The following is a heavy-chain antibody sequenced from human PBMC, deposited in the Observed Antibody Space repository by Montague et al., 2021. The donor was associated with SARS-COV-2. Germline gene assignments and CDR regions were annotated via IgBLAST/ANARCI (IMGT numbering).Heavy chain of an antibody. CDR3: AKEREVVRAARTLVAFDL. CDR2: INHSGTA. Sequence: SETLSLTCAVYGGSFSVYYWSWLRQSPRRGLEWIADINHSGTANYNPSLKRRVSISVDTSKNQFTLKLTSVTAADTAMYYCAKEREVVRAARTLVAFDLWGQGTMVTVSA. D-gene: IGHD2-2*01. V-gene: IGHV4-34*01. CDR1: GGSFSVYY. J-gene: IGHJ3*01.